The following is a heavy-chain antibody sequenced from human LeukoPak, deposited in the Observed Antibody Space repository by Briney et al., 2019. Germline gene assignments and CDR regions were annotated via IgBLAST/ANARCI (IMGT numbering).Heavy chain of an antibody. CDR2: IYYSGST. Sequence: SETLSLTCTVSGGSISSYYWSWIRQPPGKGLEWIGYIYYSGSTNYNPSLKSRVTISVDTSKNQFSLKLSSVTAADTAVYYCARENNDYGDYTPLDAFDIWGQGTMVTVSS. J-gene: IGHJ3*02. V-gene: IGHV4-59*01. CDR3: ARENNDYGDYTPLDAFDI. D-gene: IGHD4-17*01. CDR1: GGSISSYY.